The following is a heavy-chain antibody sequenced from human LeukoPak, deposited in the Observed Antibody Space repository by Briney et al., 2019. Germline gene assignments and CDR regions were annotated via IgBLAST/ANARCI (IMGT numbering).Heavy chain of an antibody. CDR1: GGSFSGYY. CDR2: INHSGST. Sequence: PSETLSLTCAVYGGSFSGYYWSWIRQPPGKGLEWIGEINHSGSTNYHPSLKSRVTISVDTSKNQFSLKLSSVTAADTAVYYCASIGSPVGGGSYSHYFDYWGQGTLVTVSS. CDR3: ASIGSPVGGGSYSHYFDY. J-gene: IGHJ4*02. D-gene: IGHD1-26*01. V-gene: IGHV4-34*01.